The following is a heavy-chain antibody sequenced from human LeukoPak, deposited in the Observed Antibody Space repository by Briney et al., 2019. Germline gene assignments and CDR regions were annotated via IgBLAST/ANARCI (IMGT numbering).Heavy chain of an antibody. D-gene: IGHD6-13*01. V-gene: IGHV3-48*03. CDR2: ISSSGTTI. J-gene: IGHJ1*01. Sequence: GGSLRLSCAASGFTFSSNEMNWVRQAPGKGLEWVSYISSSGTTIYYADSVKGRFTISRDNAKDPLSLQMNSLRAEDTALYYCATYNSSWNFQHWGQGTLVTVSS. CDR3: ATYNSSWNFQH. CDR1: GFTFSSNE.